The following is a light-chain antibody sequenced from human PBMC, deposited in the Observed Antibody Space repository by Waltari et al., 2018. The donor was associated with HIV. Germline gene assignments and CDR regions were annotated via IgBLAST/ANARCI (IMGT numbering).Light chain of an antibody. CDR1: QSVFYKSYNRDY. V-gene: IGKV4-1*01. Sequence: INCRSSQSVFYKSYNRDYLAWYQHKPGQPPKLLAYWASTRAAGVPDRFTGSGSGTNFTLTISSLQAEDVAVYYCQQYFYAPQTFGQGTKVEIK. CDR3: QQYFYAPQT. CDR2: WAS. J-gene: IGKJ1*01.